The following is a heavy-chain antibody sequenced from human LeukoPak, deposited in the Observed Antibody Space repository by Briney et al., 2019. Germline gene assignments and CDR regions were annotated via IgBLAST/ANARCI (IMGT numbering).Heavy chain of an antibody. CDR2: IIPILGIA. V-gene: IGHV1-69*04. CDR1: GGTFSSYA. CDR3: AREPITMVPYNWFDP. Sequence: SVKVSCKASGGTFSSYAISWVRQAPGQGLEWMGRIIPILGIANYAQKFQGRVAITADKSTSTAYMELSSLRSEDTAVYYCAREPITMVPYNWFDPWGQGTLVTVSS. J-gene: IGHJ5*02. D-gene: IGHD3-10*01.